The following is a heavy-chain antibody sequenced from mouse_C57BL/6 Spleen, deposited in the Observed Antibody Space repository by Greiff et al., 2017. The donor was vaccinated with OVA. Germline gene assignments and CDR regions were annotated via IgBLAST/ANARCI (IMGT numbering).Heavy chain of an antibody. CDR1: GYTFTDYY. Sequence: VQLQQSGPELVKPGASVKISCKASGYTFTDYYMNWVKQSHGKSLEWIGDINPNNGGTSYNQKFKGKATLTVDKSSSTAYMELRSLTSEDSAVYYCARTLGSRGYYFDYWGQGTTLTVSS. CDR3: ARTLGSRGYYFDY. CDR2: INPNNGGT. D-gene: IGHD1-1*01. J-gene: IGHJ2*01. V-gene: IGHV1-26*01.